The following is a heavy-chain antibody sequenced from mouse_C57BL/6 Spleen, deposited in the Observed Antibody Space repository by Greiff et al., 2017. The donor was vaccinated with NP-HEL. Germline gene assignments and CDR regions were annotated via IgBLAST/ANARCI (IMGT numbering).Heavy chain of an antibody. CDR2: INPSTGGT. CDR3: ARKGVYYGSGFDY. D-gene: IGHD1-1*01. Sequence: VQLKQSGPELVKPGASVKISCKASGYSFTGYYMNWVKQSPEKSLEWIGEINPSTGGTTYNQKFKAKATLTVDKSSSTAYMQLKSLTSEDSAVYYCARKGVYYGSGFDYWGQGTTLTVSS. J-gene: IGHJ2*01. CDR1: GYSFTGYY. V-gene: IGHV1-42*01.